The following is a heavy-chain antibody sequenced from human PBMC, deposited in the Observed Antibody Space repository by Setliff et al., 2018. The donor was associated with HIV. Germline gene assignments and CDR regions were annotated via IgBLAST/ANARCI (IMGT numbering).Heavy chain of an antibody. CDR3: ARGGGRITMVRGVILPDY. J-gene: IGHJ4*02. D-gene: IGHD3-10*01. Sequence: ASVKVSCKASGGTFSSYAISWVRQAPGQGLEWMGWINTNTGNPTYAQGFTGRFVFSLDTSVSTAYLQISSLKAEDTAVYYCARGGGRITMVRGVILPDYWGQGTLVTVSS. CDR2: INTNTGNP. V-gene: IGHV7-4-1*02. CDR1: GGTFSSYA.